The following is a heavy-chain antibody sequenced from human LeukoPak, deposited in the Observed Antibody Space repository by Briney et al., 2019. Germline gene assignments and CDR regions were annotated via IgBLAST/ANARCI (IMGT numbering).Heavy chain of an antibody. J-gene: IGHJ4*02. CDR3: TRDNRYYY. CDR2: IKEDGSEK. V-gene: IGHV3-7*01. CDR1: GFTFSNYW. D-gene: IGHD2-21*01. Sequence: GGSLRLSYAASGFTFSNYWMSWVRQAPGKGLEWVANIKEDGSEKYYEDSVKGRFTISRDNAKNLVYLQMNSLRAEDTAVYCCTRDNRYYYWGQGTVVTVSS.